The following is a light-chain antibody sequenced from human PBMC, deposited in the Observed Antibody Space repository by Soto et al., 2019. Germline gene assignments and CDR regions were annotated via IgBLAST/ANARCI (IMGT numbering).Light chain of an antibody. V-gene: IGKV3-15*01. CDR1: QSVSSN. CDR2: GAS. CDR3: QQYNNWPPWT. J-gene: IGKJ1*01. Sequence: EIGMTQSPATLSVSPGERATLSCRASQSVSSNLAWYQQKPGQAPRLLIYGASTRATGIPARFSGSGSGTEFTLTISSLQSEDFAVYDCQQYNNWPPWTFGQGTKVEIK.